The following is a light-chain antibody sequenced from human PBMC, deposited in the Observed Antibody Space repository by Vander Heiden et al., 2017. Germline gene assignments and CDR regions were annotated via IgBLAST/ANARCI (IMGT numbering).Light chain of an antibody. V-gene: IGKV1-39*01. CDR2: GAS. CDR3: QQNYNTPYT. J-gene: IGKJ2*01. CDR1: QSISTY. Sequence: IQMTQLPSSLSASVGDRVTITCRASQSISTYLNWYQQKPGKAPKLLIYGASSLQSGVPSRFSGSGSGTDFTLTISSLQPDDFATYDCQQNYNTPYTFGQGTELEIK.